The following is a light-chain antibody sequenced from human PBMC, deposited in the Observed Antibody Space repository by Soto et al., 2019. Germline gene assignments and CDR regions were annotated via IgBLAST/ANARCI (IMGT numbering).Light chain of an antibody. Sequence: DIQLTQSPSFLSASVGDRVTITCRASQGISSHLAWYQQKPGKAPKLLIYAVSTLQSGVPSRFSGSGSGTGFTLTISSLQPEDFAAYYCQQASTFGPGTKVDLK. CDR3: QQAST. V-gene: IGKV1-9*01. CDR1: QGISSH. J-gene: IGKJ3*01. CDR2: AVS.